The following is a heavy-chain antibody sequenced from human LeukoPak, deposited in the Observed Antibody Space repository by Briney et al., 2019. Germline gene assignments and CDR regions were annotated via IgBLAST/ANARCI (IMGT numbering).Heavy chain of an antibody. V-gene: IGHV1-2*02. Sequence: ASVKVSCKASGYTFSGYYMHWVRQAPGQGLEWMGWINPNSGDTHYAQMFQGRVTMTRDTSINTAYMELRRVRSDDTAAYYCAKSAQYSSAWFTGSFDYWGQGTLVTVSS. D-gene: IGHD6-13*01. CDR2: INPNSGDT. CDR1: GYTFSGYY. J-gene: IGHJ4*02. CDR3: AKSAQYSSAWFTGSFDY.